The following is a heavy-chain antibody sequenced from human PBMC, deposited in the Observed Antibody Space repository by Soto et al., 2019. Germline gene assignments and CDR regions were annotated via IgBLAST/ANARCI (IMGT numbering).Heavy chain of an antibody. J-gene: IGHJ6*04. D-gene: IGHD3-3*01. CDR1: VYTLSELS. CDR2: FDPEDGET. CDR3: ATIFKSSYGMYV. V-gene: IGHV1-24*01. Sequence: ASVKVSCKVSVYTLSELSMHWVRQAPGKGLEWMGGFDPEDGETIYAQKFQGRVTMTEDTSTDTAYMELSSLRSEDTAVYYCATIFKSSYGMYVWGKGTTDTVPS.